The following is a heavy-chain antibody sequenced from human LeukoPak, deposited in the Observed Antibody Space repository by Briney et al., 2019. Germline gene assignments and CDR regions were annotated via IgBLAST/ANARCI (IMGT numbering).Heavy chain of an antibody. CDR1: GYTFRGNY. Sequence: ASVKISCKASGYTFRGNYIHWLRQAPGQGLEWMGWIDANNGDTKSAQKFQGRVTMSRDTSICTAYMDLSSLSPDDAAVYYCARDPSSVTLYFFDYWGQGTLVTVSS. J-gene: IGHJ4*02. CDR2: IDANNGDT. V-gene: IGHV1-2*02. D-gene: IGHD4-11*01. CDR3: ARDPSSVTLYFFDY.